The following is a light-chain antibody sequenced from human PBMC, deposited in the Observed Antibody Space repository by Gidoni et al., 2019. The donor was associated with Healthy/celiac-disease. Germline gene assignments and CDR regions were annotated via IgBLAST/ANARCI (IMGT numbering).Light chain of an antibody. CDR2: EVS. J-gene: IGLJ1*01. V-gene: IGLV2-14*01. CDR3: SSYTSSSTPLV. Sequence: QSALTQPASVSGSPGQSITISCTGTSSDVGCYNYVSWYQQHQGKAPKLMIYEVSNRPSGVSNRFSGSKSGNTASLTISGLQAEDEADYYCSSYTSSSTPLVFGTGTKVTVL. CDR1: SSDVGCYNY.